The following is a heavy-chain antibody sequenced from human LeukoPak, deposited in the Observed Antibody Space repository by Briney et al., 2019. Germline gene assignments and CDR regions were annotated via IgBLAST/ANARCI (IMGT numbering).Heavy chain of an antibody. J-gene: IGHJ4*02. Sequence: PGASVKVSCKASGYTFTGYGISWVRQAPGQGLEWMGWISAYNGNTNYAQKLQGRVTMTTDTSTSTAYMELRSLRSDDMAVYYCARDYYYDSSGYYFSYYFDYWGQGTLVTVSS. V-gene: IGHV1-18*03. CDR1: GYTFTGYG. D-gene: IGHD3-22*01. CDR2: ISAYNGNT. CDR3: ARDYYYDSSGYYFSYYFDY.